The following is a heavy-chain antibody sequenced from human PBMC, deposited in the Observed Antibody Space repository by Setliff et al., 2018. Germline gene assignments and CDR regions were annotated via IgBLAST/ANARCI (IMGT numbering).Heavy chain of an antibody. V-gene: IGHV1-2*02. D-gene: IGHD1-26*01. CDR3: ARDLLGSQGRTFDL. Sequence: GASVKVSCKSSRYTFSSYYIHWMRQAPGQGLEWVGWINPNSGGTVYAQKLQGRVTLTRDTSISTAYMELSGLSSDDTAMYYCARDLLGSQGRTFDLWGQGTLVPVSS. CDR1: RYTFSSYY. J-gene: IGHJ4*02. CDR2: INPNSGGT.